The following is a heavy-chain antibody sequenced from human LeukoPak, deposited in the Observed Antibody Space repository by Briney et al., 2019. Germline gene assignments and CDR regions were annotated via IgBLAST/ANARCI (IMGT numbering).Heavy chain of an antibody. CDR2: ISDSGGST. V-gene: IGHV3-23*01. CDR1: GFTFSSYA. Sequence: PGGSLRLSCAASGFTFSSYAMSWVRQAPGKGLEWVSAISDSGGSTYYADSVKGRFTISRDNSKNTLYLQMNSLRAEDTAVYYCAKTGIEDTAMVLFDYWGQGTLVTVSS. D-gene: IGHD5-18*01. J-gene: IGHJ4*02. CDR3: AKTGIEDTAMVLFDY.